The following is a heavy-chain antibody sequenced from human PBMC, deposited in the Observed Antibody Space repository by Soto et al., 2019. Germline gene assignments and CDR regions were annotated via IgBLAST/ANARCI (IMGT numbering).Heavy chain of an antibody. Sequence: QITLKESGPTLVKPTQTLTLTCTFSGFSLSTRGVGVGWIRQPPGKALECLALVYWDDDIWYSPSLKTKLTINKDTSKNQVVLTMSYMDHVDTATYYCAKRPYGYQYYFDYWGQGTLVTVSS. D-gene: IGHD5-18*01. CDR3: AKRPYGYQYYFDY. CDR1: GFSLSTRGVG. CDR2: VYWDDDI. V-gene: IGHV2-5*02. J-gene: IGHJ4*02.